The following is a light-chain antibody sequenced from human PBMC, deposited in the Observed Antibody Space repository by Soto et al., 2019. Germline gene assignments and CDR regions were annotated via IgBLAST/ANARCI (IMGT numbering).Light chain of an antibody. J-gene: IGKJ1*01. V-gene: IGKV3-20*01. CDR3: QQYGGSPQT. Sequence: DIVLTQSPGTLSLSPGERATLSCRASQSVSSGFLAWYQQKPGQAPRLLIYGASSRATGIPDRFSGSGSGKDFTLTISRVEPEDFAVYYCQQYGGSPQTFGKGTKVEI. CDR1: QSVSSGF. CDR2: GAS.